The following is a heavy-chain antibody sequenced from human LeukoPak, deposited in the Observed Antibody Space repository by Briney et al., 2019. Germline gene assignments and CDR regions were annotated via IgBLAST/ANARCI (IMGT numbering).Heavy chain of an antibody. CDR2: IRQDGSEK. CDR3: VRGKGWTDY. Sequence: GGSLRLSCAASGFTFSNFWMTWVRQAPGKGLEWVANIRQDGSEKYYVDSVKGRFTISRDDAKNSLYLQMNSLRAEDTAVYYCVRGKGWTDYWGQGTLVTVSS. V-gene: IGHV3-7*04. CDR1: GFTFSNFW. D-gene: IGHD3/OR15-3a*01. J-gene: IGHJ4*02.